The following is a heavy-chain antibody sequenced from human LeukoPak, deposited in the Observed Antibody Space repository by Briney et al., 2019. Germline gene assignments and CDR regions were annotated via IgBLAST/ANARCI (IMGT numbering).Heavy chain of an antibody. CDR1: GFTFSSYA. V-gene: IGHV3-30*04. CDR2: ISYDGSNK. Sequence: GRSLRLSCAASGFTFSSYAMHWVRQAPGKGLEWVAVISYDGSNKYYADSVKGRFTFSRDNSKNTLYLQMNSLRAEDTAVYYCARDMTGSHNWFDPWGQGTLVTVSS. J-gene: IGHJ5*02. D-gene: IGHD3-9*01. CDR3: ARDMTGSHNWFDP.